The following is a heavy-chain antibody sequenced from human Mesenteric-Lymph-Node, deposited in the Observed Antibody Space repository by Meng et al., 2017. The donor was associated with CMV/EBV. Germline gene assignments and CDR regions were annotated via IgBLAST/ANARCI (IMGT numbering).Heavy chain of an antibody. CDR2: IIPIFGTA. J-gene: IGHJ5*02. Sequence: KASGYTFTSYDINWVRQAPGQGLEWMGGIIPIFGTANYAQKFQGRVTITTDESTSTAYMELSSLRSEDTAVYYCARRLTAAGDNWFDPWGQGTLVTVSS. CDR3: ARRLTAAGDNWFDP. V-gene: IGHV1-69*05. CDR1: GYTFTSYD. D-gene: IGHD6-13*01.